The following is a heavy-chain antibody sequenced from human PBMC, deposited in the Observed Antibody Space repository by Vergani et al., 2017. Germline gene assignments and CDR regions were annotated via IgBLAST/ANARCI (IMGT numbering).Heavy chain of an antibody. V-gene: IGHV1-18*01. J-gene: IGHJ4*02. D-gene: IGHD2-2*01. CDR2: ISAYNGNT. CDR1: GYTFTSYG. Sequence: QVQLVQSGAEVKKPGASVKVSCKASGYTFTSYGISWVRQAPGQGLEWMGWISAYNGNTNYAQKLQGRVTMTTDTSTSTAYMELRSLRSDETAVYYCARASGYCSSTSCYGWYYFDYWGQGTLVTVSS. CDR3: ARASGYCSSTSCYGWYYFDY.